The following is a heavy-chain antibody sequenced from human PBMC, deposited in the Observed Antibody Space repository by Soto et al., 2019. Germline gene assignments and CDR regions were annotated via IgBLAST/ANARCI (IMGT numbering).Heavy chain of an antibody. V-gene: IGHV3-74*01. CDR2: INSDGSST. D-gene: IGHD2-2*01. J-gene: IGHJ3*02. CDR1: GFTFSSYW. Sequence: GGSLRLSCAASGFTFSSYWMHWVRKAPGKGLVWVSRINSDGSSTSYADSVKGRFTISRDNAKNTLYLQMNSLRAEDTAVYYCARDPCPSCHTNAFDIWGRGTMVTVSS. CDR3: ARDPCPSCHTNAFDI.